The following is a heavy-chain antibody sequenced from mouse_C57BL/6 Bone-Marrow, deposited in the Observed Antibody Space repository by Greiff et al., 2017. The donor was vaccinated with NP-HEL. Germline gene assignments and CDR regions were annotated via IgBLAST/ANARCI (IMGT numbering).Heavy chain of an antibody. CDR3: ARPYYYGSSYWFAY. Sequence: EVKLVESGGGLVKPGGSLKLSCAASGFTFSSYTMSWVRQTPEKRLEWVATISGGGGNTYYPDSVKGRFTISRDNAKNTLYLQMSSLRSEDTALYYCARPYYYGSSYWFAYWGQGTLVTVSA. CDR1: GFTFSSYT. CDR2: ISGGGGNT. V-gene: IGHV5-9*01. D-gene: IGHD1-1*01. J-gene: IGHJ3*01.